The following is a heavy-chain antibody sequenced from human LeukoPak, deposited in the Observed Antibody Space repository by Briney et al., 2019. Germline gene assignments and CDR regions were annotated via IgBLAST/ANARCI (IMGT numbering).Heavy chain of an antibody. D-gene: IGHD6-19*01. CDR2: INPNSGVT. CDR3: ARGSTRDSSGWYGPGKWFDP. V-gene: IGHV1-2*02. J-gene: IGHJ5*02. CDR1: GYTFTGYY. Sequence: ASVKVSCKASGYTFTGYYMHWVRQAPGQGLEWMGWINPNSGVTNYAQKFQGRVTMTRDTSISTAYMELSRLRSDDTAAYYCARGSTRDSSGWYGPGKWFDPWGQGTLVTVSS.